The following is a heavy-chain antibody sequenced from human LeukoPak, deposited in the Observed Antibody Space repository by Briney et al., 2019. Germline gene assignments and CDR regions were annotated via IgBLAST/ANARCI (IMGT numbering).Heavy chain of an antibody. J-gene: IGHJ4*02. D-gene: IGHD3-22*01. V-gene: IGHV1-69*04. Sequence: ASVKVSCKASGGTFSSYAISWVRQAPGQGLEWMGRIIPILGIANYAQKFQGRVTITADKSTSTAYMELSSLRSEDTAVYYCARDRYYYDSSGYSGDYWGQGTLVTVSS. CDR3: ARDRYYYDSSGYSGDY. CDR1: GGTFSSYA. CDR2: IIPILGIA.